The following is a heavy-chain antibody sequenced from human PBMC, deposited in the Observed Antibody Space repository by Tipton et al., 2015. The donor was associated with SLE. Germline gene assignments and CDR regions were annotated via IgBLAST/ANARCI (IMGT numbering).Heavy chain of an antibody. Sequence: TLSLTCTVSGGSIMNTHYSWGWVRQPPGKGLDWFGTMYFSGNTYYNPSLKSRVAISLDTSKNQLSLNLSSVTAADTAVYYCARQAHDTGWYEHFDHWGQGTLVAVSS. CDR1: GGSIMNTHYS. D-gene: IGHD6-19*01. V-gene: IGHV4-39*07. CDR2: MYFSGNT. CDR3: ARQAHDTGWYEHFDH. J-gene: IGHJ4*02.